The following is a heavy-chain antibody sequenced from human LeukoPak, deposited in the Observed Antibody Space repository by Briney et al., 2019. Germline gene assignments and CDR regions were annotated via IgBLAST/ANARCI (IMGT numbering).Heavy chain of an antibody. CDR1: GYSFTSYW. J-gene: IGHJ4*02. V-gene: IGHV5-51*01. Sequence: GESLKISCKGSGYSFTSYWIGWVGQMPGKGLEWMGIIYPGDSDTRYSPSFQGQVTISADKSISTAYLQWSSLKASDTAMYYCARQTNYYDSSGYYYRWGQGTLVTVSS. CDR3: ARQTNYYDSSGYYYR. D-gene: IGHD3-22*01. CDR2: IYPGDSDT.